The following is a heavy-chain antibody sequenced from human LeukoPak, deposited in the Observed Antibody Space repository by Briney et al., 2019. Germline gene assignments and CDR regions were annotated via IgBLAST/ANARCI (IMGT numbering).Heavy chain of an antibody. Sequence: GGSLRLSCAASGFAFSSYAMHWVRQAPGKGLEWVAVISYDGSNKYYADSVKGRFTISRDNSKSTLYLQMNSLRAEDTAVYYCARDPAEIQQWLDPFDYWGQGTLVTVSS. J-gene: IGHJ4*02. CDR3: ARDPAEIQQWLDPFDY. D-gene: IGHD6-19*01. V-gene: IGHV3-30-3*01. CDR2: ISYDGSNK. CDR1: GFAFSSYA.